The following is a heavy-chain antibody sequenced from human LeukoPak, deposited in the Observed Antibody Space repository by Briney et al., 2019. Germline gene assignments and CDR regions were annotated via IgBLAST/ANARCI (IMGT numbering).Heavy chain of an antibody. CDR3: ARGAGGSSSSWYATLNYYYYYYMDV. CDR2: IYYSGST. Sequence: PSETLSLTCTVSGGSISSSSYYWGWIRQPPGKGLEWIGSIYYSGSTYYNPSLKSRVTISVDTSKNQFSLKLSSVTAADTAAYYCARGAGGSSSSWYATLNYYYYYYMDVWGKGTTVAISS. CDR1: GGSISSSSYY. V-gene: IGHV4-39*01. D-gene: IGHD6-13*01. J-gene: IGHJ6*03.